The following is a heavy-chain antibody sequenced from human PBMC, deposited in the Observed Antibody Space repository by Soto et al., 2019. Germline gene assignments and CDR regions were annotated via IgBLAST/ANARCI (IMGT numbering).Heavy chain of an antibody. J-gene: IGHJ5*02. D-gene: IGHD6-19*01. CDR2: IKQDGSEK. CDR1: GFTFSSYW. Sequence: EVQLVESGGGLFQPGGSLRLSCAASGFTFSSYWMSWVRQAPGKGLEWVANIKQDGSEKYYVDSVKGRFTISRDNAKNSLYLKMNSLRAEDTAVYYCAIDIAVAANWFDPWGQGTLVTVSS. V-gene: IGHV3-7*01. CDR3: AIDIAVAANWFDP.